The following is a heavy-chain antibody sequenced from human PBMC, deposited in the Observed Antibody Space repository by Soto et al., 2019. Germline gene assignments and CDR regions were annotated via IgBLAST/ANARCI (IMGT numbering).Heavy chain of an antibody. CDR3: VHRRSGWQFQH. D-gene: IGHD6-19*01. CDR1: GLSLSTNGVG. J-gene: IGHJ1*01. CDR2: IYGDDDK. Sequence: SGPTLVNPTQTLTLTCNVSGLSLSTNGVGVGWIRQPPGKALEWLGMIYGDDDKRYSPSLKNRLTITKDTSKNQVVLIMTNMDPVDTATYFCVHRRSGWQFQHWGQGSLVTVSS. V-gene: IGHV2-5*02.